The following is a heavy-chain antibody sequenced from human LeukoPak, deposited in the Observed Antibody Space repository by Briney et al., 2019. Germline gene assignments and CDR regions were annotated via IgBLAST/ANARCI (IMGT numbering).Heavy chain of an antibody. J-gene: IGHJ4*02. V-gene: IGHV3-21*01. CDR1: GFTFSGYA. CDR3: ARDYSPHYYDSSGYFDS. CDR2: ITTSSRYI. D-gene: IGHD3-22*01. Sequence: GGSLRLSCAGSGFTFSGYAMSWVRQSPGKGPEWVSSITTSSRYIYYADSVKGRFTISRDNAKNSLYLQMNSLRVEDTAVYYCARDYSPHYYDSSGYFDSWGQGTLVTVSS.